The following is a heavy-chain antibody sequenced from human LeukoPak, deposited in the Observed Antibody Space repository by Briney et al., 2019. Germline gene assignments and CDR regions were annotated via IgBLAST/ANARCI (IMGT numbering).Heavy chain of an antibody. CDR1: GGSISRGGYY. V-gene: IGHV4-31*03. J-gene: IGHJ4*02. CDR3: ARNSGDNSSGFDY. CDR2: SYDSGST. D-gene: IGHD3-22*01. Sequence: SLSLTCTVSGGSISRGGYYWGWLRPHPGKGLECIGNSYDSGSTYYNSFLKSRVNISVDTSKHQLSLKLSSVTAADTAVYYCARNSGDNSSGFDYWGQGTLVTVS.